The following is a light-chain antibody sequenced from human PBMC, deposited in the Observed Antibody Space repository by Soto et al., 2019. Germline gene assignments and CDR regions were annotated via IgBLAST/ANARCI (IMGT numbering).Light chain of an antibody. CDR1: QSVAGLF. J-gene: IGKJ3*01. Sequence: EIVLTQSPGTLSLSPGERATLSCRASQSVAGLFLAWYQQKPGQAPRLLIDGSSNRATGIPERFSGSRSGTEFTLTISRLEPEDFAWYYCQHYGTSPGFTFGPGTKVDI. V-gene: IGKV3-20*01. CDR2: GSS. CDR3: QHYGTSPGFT.